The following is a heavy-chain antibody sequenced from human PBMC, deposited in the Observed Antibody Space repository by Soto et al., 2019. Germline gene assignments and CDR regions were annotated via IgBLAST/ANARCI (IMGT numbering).Heavy chain of an antibody. CDR2: IYYSGST. V-gene: IGHV4-30-4*01. CDR3: ARVGAPWTMVRDDFDY. CDR1: GGSISSGDYY. J-gene: IGHJ4*02. D-gene: IGHD3-10*01. Sequence: KPSETLSLTCTVSGGSISSGDYYWSWIRQPPGKGLEWIGYIYYSGSTYYNPSLKSRVTISVDTSKNQFSLKLSSVTAADTAVYYCARVGAPWTMVRDDFDYWGQGTLVTVSS.